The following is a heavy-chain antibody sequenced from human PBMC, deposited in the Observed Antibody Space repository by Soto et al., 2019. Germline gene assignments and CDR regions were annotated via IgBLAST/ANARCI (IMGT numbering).Heavy chain of an antibody. D-gene: IGHD3-22*01. CDR2: IYYSGTA. Sequence: QLQLQESDSGLVKPSQTLSLTCAVSGDSIIRGGYSWSWIRQPPGKGLEWIGYIYYSGTAYYNPSLKSRVTISVDRSKNQFALNMTSVTAADTAVYYCARGNVHYYPFDYWGQGTLVTVSS. CDR3: ARGNVHYYPFDY. CDR1: GDSIIRGGYS. J-gene: IGHJ4*02. V-gene: IGHV4-30-2*01.